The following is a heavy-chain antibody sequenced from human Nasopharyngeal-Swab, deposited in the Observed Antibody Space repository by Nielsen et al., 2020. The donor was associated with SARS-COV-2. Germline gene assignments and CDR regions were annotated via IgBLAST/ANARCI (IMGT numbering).Heavy chain of an antibody. CDR2: IIPIFGTA. D-gene: IGHD2-15*01. Sequence: SVKVSCKASGGTFSSYAISWVRQAPGQGLEWMGGIIPIFGTANYAQKFQGRVTITADESTSTAYMGLSSLRSEDTAVYYCARASDPLLGYCSGGSCYRYYMDVWGKGTTVTVSS. J-gene: IGHJ6*03. V-gene: IGHV1-69*13. CDR3: ARASDPLLGYCSGGSCYRYYMDV. CDR1: GGTFSSYA.